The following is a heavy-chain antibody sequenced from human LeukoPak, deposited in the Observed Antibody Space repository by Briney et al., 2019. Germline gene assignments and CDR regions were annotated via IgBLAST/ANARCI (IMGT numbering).Heavy chain of an antibody. J-gene: IGHJ4*02. CDR1: GFTFSSYS. V-gene: IGHV3-21*01. CDR2: TSSSSSYI. CDR3: ARIDIVATGPHFDY. Sequence: GGSLRLSCAASGFTFSSYSMNWVRQAPGKGLEWVSSTSSSSSYIYYADSVKGRFTISRDNAKNSLYLQMNSLRAEDTAVYYCARIDIVATGPHFDYWGQGTLVTVSS. D-gene: IGHD5-12*01.